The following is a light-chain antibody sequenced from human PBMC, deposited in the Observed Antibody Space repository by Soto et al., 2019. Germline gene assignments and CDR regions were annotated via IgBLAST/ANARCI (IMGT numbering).Light chain of an antibody. Sequence: EIVLTQSPGTLSLSPGERATLSCRASQSVSRSNLAWYQQIPGQAPRLLIYGASSRATGIPDRFSGSGSGTDYTLTISRLETDEFALYYCHQYRSTPQTFGQGTKVDIK. J-gene: IGKJ1*01. CDR2: GAS. V-gene: IGKV3-20*01. CDR1: QSVSRSN. CDR3: HQYRSTPQT.